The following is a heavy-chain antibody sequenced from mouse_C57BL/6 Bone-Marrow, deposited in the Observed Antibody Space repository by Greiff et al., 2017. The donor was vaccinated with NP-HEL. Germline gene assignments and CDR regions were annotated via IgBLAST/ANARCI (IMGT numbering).Heavy chain of an antibody. J-gene: IGHJ4*01. CDR1: GYTFTSYW. D-gene: IGHD1-1*01. V-gene: IGHV1-69*01. CDR2: IDPSDSYT. Sequence: VQLQQPGAELVMPGASVKLSCKASGYTFTSYWMHWVKQRPGQGLEWIGEIDPSDSYTNYNQKVKGKSTLTVDKSSSTAYMQLSSLTSEASAVYYCAREAYYYGSSYRMDYWGQGTSVTVSS. CDR3: AREAYYYGSSYRMDY.